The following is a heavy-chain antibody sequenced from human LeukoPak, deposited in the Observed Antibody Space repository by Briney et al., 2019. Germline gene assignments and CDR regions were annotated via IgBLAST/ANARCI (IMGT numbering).Heavy chain of an antibody. J-gene: IGHJ5*02. V-gene: IGHV4-34*01. D-gene: IGHD2-2*01. CDR1: GFTFSSYE. Sequence: GSLRLSCAASGFTFSSYEMNWVRQPPGKGLEWIGEINDSGSTNYNPSLKSRVTISLDTSKNQFSLRLSSVTAADTAVYYCARAPYCSSTSCRGGSFWFDPWGQGTLVTVSS. CDR2: INDSGST. CDR3: ARAPYCSSTSCRGGSFWFDP.